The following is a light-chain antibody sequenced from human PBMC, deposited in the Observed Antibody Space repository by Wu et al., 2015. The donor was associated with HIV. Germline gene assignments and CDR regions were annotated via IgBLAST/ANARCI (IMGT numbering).Light chain of an antibody. CDR2: GAS. CDR3: HQYGRSPPFT. Sequence: EIVSTQSPGTLSLSPGERATLSCRASQSVSSTYLAWYQQKPGQPPRLLIYGASRRATGIPDRFSGSGSGTDFSLTISRLEPEDFAVYYCHQYGRSPPFTFGPGTKVDIK. CDR1: QSVSSTY. V-gene: IGKV3-20*01. J-gene: IGKJ3*01.